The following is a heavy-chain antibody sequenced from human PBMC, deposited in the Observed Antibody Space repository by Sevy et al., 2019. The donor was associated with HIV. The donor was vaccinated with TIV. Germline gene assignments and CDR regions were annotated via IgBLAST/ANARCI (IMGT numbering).Heavy chain of an antibody. J-gene: IGHJ4*02. CDR3: AKDIGGGLFSNYFDY. Sequence: GGSLRLSCAASGFTFVDYAMHWVRQAPGKGLEWVSGISWDGGSVDYADSVKGRFTISRDNAKNSLYLQVNSLRAEDTALYYCAKDIGGGLFSNYFDYWGQGALVTVSS. D-gene: IGHD3-16*01. CDR1: GFTFVDYA. CDR2: ISWDGGSV. V-gene: IGHV3-9*01.